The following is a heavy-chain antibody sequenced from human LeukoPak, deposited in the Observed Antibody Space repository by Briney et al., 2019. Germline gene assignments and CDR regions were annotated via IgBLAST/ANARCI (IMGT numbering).Heavy chain of an antibody. D-gene: IGHD3-10*01. Sequence: KPSQTLSLTCTVSGGSISSGDYYWSWIRQPPGKGLEWIGYIYYSGSTYYNPSLESRVTISVDTSKNQFSLKLSSVTAADTAVYYCARVTNYGSGSYGLDYWGQGTLVTVSS. J-gene: IGHJ4*02. CDR3: ARVTNYGSGSYGLDY. CDR2: IYYSGST. V-gene: IGHV4-30-4*01. CDR1: GGSISSGDYY.